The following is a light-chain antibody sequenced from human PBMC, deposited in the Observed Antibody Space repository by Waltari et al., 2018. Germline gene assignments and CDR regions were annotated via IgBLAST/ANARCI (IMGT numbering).Light chain of an antibody. V-gene: IGKV1-39*01. Sequence: DIQMTQSPSSLSASVGDRVTITCRAGQKINGYLNWYQHKPGKAPKLLIYGASNLQTGVPSRFSGIESGTDFTLTINSLQPEDFATYFCQQTYSTPGITFGQGTRLEI. CDR3: QQTYSTPGIT. J-gene: IGKJ5*01. CDR1: QKINGY. CDR2: GAS.